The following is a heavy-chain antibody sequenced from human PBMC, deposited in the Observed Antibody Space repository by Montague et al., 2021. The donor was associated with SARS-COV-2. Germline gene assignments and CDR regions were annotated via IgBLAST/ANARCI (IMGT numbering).Heavy chain of an antibody. Sequence: SLRLSCAASGFTFSSYAMSWVRQAPGKGLEWVSVIHNGDGNTYYGDSVKGRFTISRGNSKNTLYLQMNSLRAEDTAVYYCAKAYSSSWWNWFDPWGQGTLVTVSS. CDR2: IHNGDGNT. D-gene: IGHD6-13*01. J-gene: IGHJ5*02. CDR1: GFTFSSYA. CDR3: AKAYSSSWWNWFDP. V-gene: IGHV3-23*03.